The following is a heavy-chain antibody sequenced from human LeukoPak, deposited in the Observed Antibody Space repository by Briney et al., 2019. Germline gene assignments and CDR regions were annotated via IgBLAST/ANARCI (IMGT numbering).Heavy chain of an antibody. V-gene: IGHV3-74*01. D-gene: IGHD3-3*01. CDR3: ARVRKDYDFWSGPPLDY. CDR2: INTDGSST. CDR1: GFTFSSYW. J-gene: IGHJ4*02. Sequence: GGSLRLSCAASGFTFSSYWMHWVRQAPGKGLVWVSRINTDGSSTSYADSVKGRFTISRDNAKNTLYLQMNSLRAEDTAVYYCARVRKDYDFWSGPPLDYWGQGTLVTVSS.